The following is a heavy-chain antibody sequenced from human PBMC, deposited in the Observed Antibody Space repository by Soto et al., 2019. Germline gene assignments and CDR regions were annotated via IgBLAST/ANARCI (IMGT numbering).Heavy chain of an antibody. CDR3: AKAPRVWLRFSISYFDY. Sequence: VGSLRPSCASSVFTFSSYAMSCVRHSPGKWLEWVSAISGSGGSTYYADSVKGRFTISRDNSKNTLYLQMNSLRAEDTAVYYCAKAPRVWLRFSISYFDYGGQGNLVTV. CDR2: ISGSGGST. V-gene: IGHV3-23*01. CDR1: VFTFSSYA. J-gene: IGHJ4*02. D-gene: IGHD5-12*01.